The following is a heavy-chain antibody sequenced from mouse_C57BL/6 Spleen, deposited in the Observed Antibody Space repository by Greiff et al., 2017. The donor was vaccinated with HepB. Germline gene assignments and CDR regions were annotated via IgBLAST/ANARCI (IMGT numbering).Heavy chain of an antibody. J-gene: IGHJ1*03. Sequence: VQLQESGAELVKPGASVKISCKASGYAFSSYWMNWVKQRPGKGLEWIGQIYPGDGDTNYNGKFKGKATLTADKSSSTAYMQLSSLTSEDSAVYFCARDYGSSYSYWYFDVWGTGTTVTVSS. V-gene: IGHV1-80*01. D-gene: IGHD1-1*01. CDR1: GYAFSSYW. CDR2: IYPGDGDT. CDR3: ARDYGSSYSYWYFDV.